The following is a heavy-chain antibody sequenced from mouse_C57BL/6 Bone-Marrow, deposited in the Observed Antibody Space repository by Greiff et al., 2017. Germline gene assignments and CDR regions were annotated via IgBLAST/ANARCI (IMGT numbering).Heavy chain of an antibody. Sequence: VQLQQPGAELVRPGTSVKLSCTASGYTFTSYWMHWVKQRPGQGLEWIGVIDPSDSYTNYNQKFKGKATLTVDTSSSTAYMQLSSLTSEDSAVYYCARGGIYYGNYWYFDVWGTGTTVTVSS. V-gene: IGHV1-59*01. D-gene: IGHD2-1*01. CDR3: ARGGIYYGNYWYFDV. J-gene: IGHJ1*03. CDR1: GYTFTSYW. CDR2: IDPSDSYT.